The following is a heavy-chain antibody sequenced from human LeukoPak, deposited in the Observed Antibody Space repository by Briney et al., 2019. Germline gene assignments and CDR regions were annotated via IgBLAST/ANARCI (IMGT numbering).Heavy chain of an antibody. CDR2: MNPNSGNT. CDR3: ASTYDILTGYSFGNLSY. CDR1: GYTFTSYG. Sequence: ASVKVSCKASGYTFTSYGISWVRQAPGQGLEWMGWMNPNSGNTGYAQKFQGRVTMTRNTSISTAYMELSSLRSEDTAVYYCASTYDILTGYSFGNLSYWGQGTLVTVSS. D-gene: IGHD3-9*01. J-gene: IGHJ4*02. V-gene: IGHV1-8*02.